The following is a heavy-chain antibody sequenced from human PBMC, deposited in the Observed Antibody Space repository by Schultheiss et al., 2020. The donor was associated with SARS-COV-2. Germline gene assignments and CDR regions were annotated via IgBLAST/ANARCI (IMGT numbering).Heavy chain of an antibody. Sequence: ASVKVSCKASGYTFTGYYMHWVRQAPGQGLEWMGWINPNSGGTNYAQKLQGRVTMTRDTSISTAYMELSSLRAEDTAVYYCARPTQTGAFDYWGQGTLVTVSS. J-gene: IGHJ4*02. V-gene: IGHV1-2*02. CDR3: ARPTQTGAFDY. CDR2: INPNSGGT. D-gene: IGHD7-27*01. CDR1: GYTFTGYY.